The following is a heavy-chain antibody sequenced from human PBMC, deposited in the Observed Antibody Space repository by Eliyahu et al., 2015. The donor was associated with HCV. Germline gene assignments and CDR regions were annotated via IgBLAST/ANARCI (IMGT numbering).Heavy chain of an antibody. D-gene: IGHD2-2*01. Sequence: QVQLVESGGGVVQPGRSLRLSCAASGFTFSXXGMHWVRQAPGKGXEWVAVIWYDGSNKYYADSVKGRFTISRDNSKXTLYLQMNSLRAEDTAVYYCARGYCSSTSCPEGNWFDPWGQGTLVTVSS. CDR1: GFTFSXXG. V-gene: IGHV3-33*08. CDR2: IWYDGSNK. J-gene: IGHJ5*02. CDR3: ARGYCSSTSCPEGNWFDP.